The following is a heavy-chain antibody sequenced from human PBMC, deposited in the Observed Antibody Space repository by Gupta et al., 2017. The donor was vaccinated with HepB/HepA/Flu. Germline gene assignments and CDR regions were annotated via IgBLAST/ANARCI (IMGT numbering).Heavy chain of an antibody. V-gene: IGHV1-24*01. J-gene: IGHJ5*02. CDR2: FDPEDGET. Sequence: QVQLVQSGAEVKKPGASVKVSCKVSGYTLTELSMHWVRQAPGKGLEWMGGFDPEDGETIYAQKFQGRVTMTEDTSTDTAYMELSSLRSEDTAVYYCTTDFRYYYYDSSGYAHNWFDPWGQGTLVTVSS. CDR1: GYTLTELS. CDR3: TTDFRYYYYDSSGYAHNWFDP. D-gene: IGHD3-22*01.